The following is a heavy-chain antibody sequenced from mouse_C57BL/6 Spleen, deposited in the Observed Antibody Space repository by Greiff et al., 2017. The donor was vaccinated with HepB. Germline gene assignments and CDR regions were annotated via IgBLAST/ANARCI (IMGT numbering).Heavy chain of an antibody. CDR3: ARDRGASYYFDY. CDR2: ISDGGSYT. J-gene: IGHJ2*01. Sequence: VQLKESGGGLVKPGGSLKLSCAASGFTFSSYAMSWVRQTPEKRLEWVATISDGGSYTYYPDNVKGRFTISRDNAKNNLYLQMSHLKSEDTAMYYWARDRGASYYFDYWGQGTTLTVSS. D-gene: IGHD3-1*01. V-gene: IGHV5-4*01. CDR1: GFTFSSYA.